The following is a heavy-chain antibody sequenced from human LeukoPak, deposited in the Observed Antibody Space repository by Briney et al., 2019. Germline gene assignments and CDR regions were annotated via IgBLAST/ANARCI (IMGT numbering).Heavy chain of an antibody. CDR3: ARDLATRYYYASSGHPLGY. CDR2: ISSSGSTI. D-gene: IGHD3-22*01. V-gene: IGHV3-48*03. CDR1: GFTFSSYE. Sequence: QPGGSLRLSCAASGFTFSSYEMNWVRQAPGKGLEGVSYISSSGSTIYYADSVKGRFTISRDNPKNSLYLQMNSLRAEDTAVYYCARDLATRYYYASSGHPLGYWGQGTLVTVSS. J-gene: IGHJ4*02.